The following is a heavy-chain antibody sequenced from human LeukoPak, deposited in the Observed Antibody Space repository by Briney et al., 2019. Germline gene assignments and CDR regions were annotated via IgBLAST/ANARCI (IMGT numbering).Heavy chain of an antibody. V-gene: IGHV3-48*01. D-gene: IGHD1-1*01. CDR1: GFTFSSYS. CDR3: AKDVPTAYFDY. CDR2: ISSSSSAI. J-gene: IGHJ4*02. Sequence: GGSLRLSCAASGFTFSSYSMNWVRQAPGKGLEWVSYISSSSSAIYYADSVKGRFTISRDNSKNTLHLQMNSLRAEDTAVYYCAKDVPTAYFDYWGQGTLVTASS.